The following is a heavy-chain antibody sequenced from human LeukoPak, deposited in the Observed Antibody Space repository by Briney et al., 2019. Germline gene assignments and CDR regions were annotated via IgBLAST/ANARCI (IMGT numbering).Heavy chain of an antibody. V-gene: IGHV4-39*01. Sequence: PSETLPLTCTVSGGSISSSSYYWGWIRQPPGKGLEWIGSIYYSGSTYYNPSLKSRVTISVDTSKNQFSLKLSSVTAADTAVYYCAGQFIPGPPNSYFDYWAREPWSPSPQ. CDR1: GGSISSSSYY. CDR2: IYYSGST. J-gene: IGHJ4*02. CDR3: AGQFIPGPPNSYFDY. D-gene: IGHD3-16*01.